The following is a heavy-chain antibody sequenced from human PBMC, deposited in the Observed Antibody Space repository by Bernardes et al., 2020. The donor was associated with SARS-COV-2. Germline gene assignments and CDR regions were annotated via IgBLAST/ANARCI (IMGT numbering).Heavy chain of an antibody. V-gene: IGHV1-2*02. J-gene: IGHJ4*02. CDR1: GYSFTGYY. D-gene: IGHD2-2*01. Sequence: ASVKVSCKTSGYSFTGYYIQWVRQAPEQGLEWMGWINPNSGGTNSAQKFQGRVTMTWDTSTSTVYMELSRLRSDDTAMYYCARVYTYALGNWGQGTLVTVSS. CDR2: INPNSGGT. CDR3: ARVYTYALGN.